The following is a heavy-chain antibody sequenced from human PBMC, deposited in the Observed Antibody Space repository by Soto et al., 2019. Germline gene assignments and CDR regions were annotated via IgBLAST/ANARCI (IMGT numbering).Heavy chain of an antibody. CDR3: ANGLRRLLITQYYYGLDV. CDR1: GFTFSPYA. Sequence: EVQLLESGGGLVQPGGSLRLSCAASGFTFSPYAMSWVRQAPGKGLEWVSSISGSGGSTHYADSVKGRFTVSRDNSKRALSLQMSSLREEDTATYYCANGLRRLLITQYYYGLDVWGRGTTVTVSS. D-gene: IGHD1-20*01. J-gene: IGHJ6*02. CDR2: ISGSGGST. V-gene: IGHV3-23*01.